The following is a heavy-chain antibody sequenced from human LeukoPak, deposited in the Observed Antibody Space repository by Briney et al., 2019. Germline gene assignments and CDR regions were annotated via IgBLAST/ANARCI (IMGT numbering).Heavy chain of an antibody. J-gene: IGHJ4*02. CDR1: GGSISSSSYY. CDR2: IYYSGST. Sequence: SETLSLTCTVSGGSISSSSYYWGWIRQPPGKGLEWIGSIYYSGSTCYNPSLKSRVTISVDTSKNQFSLKLSSVTAADTAVYYCARHSSGWYWFDYWGQGTLVTVSS. CDR3: ARHSSGWYWFDY. D-gene: IGHD6-19*01. V-gene: IGHV4-39*01.